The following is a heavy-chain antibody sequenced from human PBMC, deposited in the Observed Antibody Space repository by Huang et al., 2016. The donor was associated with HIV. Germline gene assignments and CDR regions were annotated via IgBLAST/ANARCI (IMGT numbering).Heavy chain of an antibody. CDR3: ARDWSFGSSTSPAD. CDR2: INPKIGGT. J-gene: IGHJ4*02. Sequence: QVQLVQSGAEVKNPGASVRVSCKASGYTFTDSNIHWVRQAPGQGLEWMGWINPKIGGTTYEQRFQGRITMTRDTTISTVHMDLRRIQSDDTAVYFCARDWSFGSSTSPADWGQGTLVTVSS. D-gene: IGHD6-6*01. V-gene: IGHV1-2*02. CDR1: GYTFTDSN.